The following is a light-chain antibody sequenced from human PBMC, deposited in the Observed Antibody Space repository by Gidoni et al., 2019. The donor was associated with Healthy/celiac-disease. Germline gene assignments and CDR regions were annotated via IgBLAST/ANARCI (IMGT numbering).Light chain of an antibody. V-gene: IGLV3-1*01. CDR2: QDS. J-gene: IGLJ2*01. Sequence: SYELTQPPSVSLSPGQTASLTCSGDKLGDKYACWYQQKPGQSPVLVIYQDSKRPSGIPERFSGSNSGNTATLTISGTQAMDEADYYCQAWDSSTAVVFGGGTKLTVL. CDR1: KLGDKY. CDR3: QAWDSSTAVV.